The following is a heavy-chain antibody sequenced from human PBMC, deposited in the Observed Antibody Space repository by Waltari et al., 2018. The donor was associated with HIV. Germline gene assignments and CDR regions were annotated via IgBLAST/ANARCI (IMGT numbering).Heavy chain of an antibody. D-gene: IGHD2-15*01. CDR1: GFTFSSYG. J-gene: IGHJ3*02. Sequence: QVQLVESGGGVVQPGRSLRLPCAASGFTFSSYGMHWVRQAPGKGLEWVAVIWYDGNNKYYADSVKGRFTISRDNSKNTLYLQMNSLRAEDTAVYYCARDGTPVAFDIWGQGTMVTVSS. CDR2: IWYDGNNK. CDR3: ARDGTPVAFDI. V-gene: IGHV3-33*01.